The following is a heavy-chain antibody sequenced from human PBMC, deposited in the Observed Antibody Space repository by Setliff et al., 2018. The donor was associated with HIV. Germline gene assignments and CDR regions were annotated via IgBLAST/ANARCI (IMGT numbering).Heavy chain of an antibody. V-gene: IGHV4-4*07. Sequence: SETLSLTCTVSGGSVSEYYWSWIRQPAGEGLEWIGRFSAPGNSNYNPSLKSRVTMSVDTFHNQLSLKLSSVTAADTALYYCARGATDYYDNSVNPGRYYYYYMDVWGKGTTVTVSS. D-gene: IGHD3-22*01. CDR2: FSAPGNS. CDR1: GGSVSEYY. CDR3: ARGATDYYDNSVNPGRYYYYYMDV. J-gene: IGHJ6*03.